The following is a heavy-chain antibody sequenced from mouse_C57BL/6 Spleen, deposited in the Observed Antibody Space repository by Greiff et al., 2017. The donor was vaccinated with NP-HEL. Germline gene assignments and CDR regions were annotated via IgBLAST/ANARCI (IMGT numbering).Heavy chain of an antibody. Sequence: VQLQQSGPELVKPGASVKISCKASGYAFSSSWMHWVKQRPGKGLEWIGRIYPGDGDTNYNGKFKGKATLTADKSSSTAYMQLSSLTSEDSAVYFCARTPGFAYWGQGTLVTVSA. CDR2: IYPGDGDT. CDR1: GYAFSSSW. CDR3: ARTPGFAY. V-gene: IGHV1-82*01. J-gene: IGHJ3*01.